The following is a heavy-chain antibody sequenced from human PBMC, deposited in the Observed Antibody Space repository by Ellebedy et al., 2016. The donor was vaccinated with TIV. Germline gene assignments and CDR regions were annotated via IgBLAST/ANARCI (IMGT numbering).Heavy chain of an antibody. Sequence: GESLKISXVASGFPFSSYGMHWVRQAPGKGLEWVAVIWFDGSNKYYADSVKGRFTISRDNSKNTVYRQMNSLRAEDTSVYYCARDQAPSFWSGLLDYGLDVWGQGTTVTVSS. CDR1: GFPFSSYG. J-gene: IGHJ6*02. D-gene: IGHD3-3*01. CDR3: ARDQAPSFWSGLLDYGLDV. CDR2: IWFDGSNK. V-gene: IGHV3-33*01.